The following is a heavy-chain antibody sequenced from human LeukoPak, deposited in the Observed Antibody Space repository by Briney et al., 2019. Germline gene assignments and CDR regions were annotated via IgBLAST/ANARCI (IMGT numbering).Heavy chain of an antibody. CDR1: GFTFSSYA. CDR2: ISSNGGST. J-gene: IGHJ3*02. V-gene: IGHV3-64*04. D-gene: IGHD2-2*02. CDR3: ARSLGYCSSTSCYTYAFDI. Sequence: GGSLRLSCSASGFTFSSYAMHWVRQAPGKGLEYVSAISSNGGSTYYADSVKGRFTISRDNAKNSLYLQMNSLRAEDTAVYYCARSLGYCSSTSCYTYAFDIWGQGTMVTVSS.